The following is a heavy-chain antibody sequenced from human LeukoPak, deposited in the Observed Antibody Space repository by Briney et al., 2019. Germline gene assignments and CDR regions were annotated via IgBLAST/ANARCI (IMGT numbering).Heavy chain of an antibody. CDR2: IRHDGGET. CDR3: ARAADSSGYLLAYF. V-gene: IGHV3-7*01. Sequence: GGSLRLSCAASGFSFITYWMGWVRQAPGKGLEWVANIRHDGGETYYVGSVKGRFTISRDNAKNSLYLQMNSLRAEDTAVYYCARAADSSGYLLAYFWGQGTLVTVSS. D-gene: IGHD3-22*01. CDR1: GFSFITYW. J-gene: IGHJ4*02.